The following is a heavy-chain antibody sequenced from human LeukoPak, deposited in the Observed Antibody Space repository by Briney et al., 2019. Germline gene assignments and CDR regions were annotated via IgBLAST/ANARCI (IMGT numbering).Heavy chain of an antibody. V-gene: IGHV1-18*01. D-gene: IGHD3-10*01. CDR3: ARDGGADYYGSGSYPNWFDP. Sequence: ASVKVSCKASGYTFTSYGISWVRQAPGQGLEWMGWISAYNGNTNYAQKLQGRVTMTTDTSTSTAYMELRSLRSDDTAVYYCARDGGADYYGSGSYPNWFDPWGQGTLVTVSS. J-gene: IGHJ5*02. CDR1: GYTFTSYG. CDR2: ISAYNGNT.